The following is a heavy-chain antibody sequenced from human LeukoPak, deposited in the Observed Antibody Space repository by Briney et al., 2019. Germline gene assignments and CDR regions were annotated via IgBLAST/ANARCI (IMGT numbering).Heavy chain of an antibody. CDR3: ARVLIDYGDYAFDY. CDR2: IYYSGST. D-gene: IGHD4-17*01. CDR1: GGSVSGHY. Sequence: SETLSLTCTVSGGSVSGHYWSWIRQPPGKGLEWIGYIYYSGSTNYNPSLKSRVTISVDTSKNQFSLKLSSVTAADTAVYYCARVLIDYGDYAFDYWGQGTLVTVSS. J-gene: IGHJ4*02. V-gene: IGHV4-59*02.